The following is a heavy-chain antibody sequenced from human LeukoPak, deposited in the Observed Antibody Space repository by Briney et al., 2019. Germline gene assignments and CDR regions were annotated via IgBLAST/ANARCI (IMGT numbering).Heavy chain of an antibody. V-gene: IGHV3-7*01. CDR3: ARRSAKRIVVVPAALDY. CDR1: GFTFSSYW. CDR2: IKQDGSEK. D-gene: IGHD2-2*01. J-gene: IGHJ4*02. Sequence: GGSLRLSCAASGFTFSSYWMSWVRQAPGKGLEWVANIKQDGSEKYYVDSVKGRFTISRDNAKNSLYLQMNSLRAEDTAVYYCARRSAKRIVVVPAALDYWGQGTLVTVSS.